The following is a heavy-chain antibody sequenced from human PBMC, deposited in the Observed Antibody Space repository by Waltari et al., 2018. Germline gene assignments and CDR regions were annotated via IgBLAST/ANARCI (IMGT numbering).Heavy chain of an antibody. Sequence: QVQLVQSGAAVKKPGAAVKVSCTVSVYTLTALSIHGVRQAPGKGLEWMGGCEPEDGETIYAQKFQGRVTMTEDTSTDTAYMELSSLRSEDTAVYYCATAPGVRGASWGQGTLVTVSS. CDR2: CEPEDGET. J-gene: IGHJ5*02. CDR3: ATAPGVRGAS. V-gene: IGHV1-24*01. D-gene: IGHD3-10*01. CDR1: VYTLTALS.